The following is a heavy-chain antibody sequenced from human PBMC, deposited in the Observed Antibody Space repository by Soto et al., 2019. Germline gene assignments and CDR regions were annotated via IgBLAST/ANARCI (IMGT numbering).Heavy chain of an antibody. D-gene: IGHD3-10*01. CDR3: ARHRREWFGELYNDYYYMDV. CDR2: IYYSGST. Sequence: PSETLSLTCTVSGGSISSYYWSWIRQPPGKGLEWIGYIYYSGSTNYNPSLKSRVTISVDTSKNQFSLKLSSVTAADTAVYYCARHRREWFGELYNDYYYMDVWGEGTTVTVSS. J-gene: IGHJ6*03. V-gene: IGHV4-59*08. CDR1: GGSISSYY.